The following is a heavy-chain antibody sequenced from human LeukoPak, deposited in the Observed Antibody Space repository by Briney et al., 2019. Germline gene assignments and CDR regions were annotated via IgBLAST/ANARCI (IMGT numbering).Heavy chain of an antibody. CDR1: GGSLSSFH. Sequence: SETLSLTCTVSGGSLSSFHWSWIRQPAGKGLEWIGRIYASGITNYNPSLKSRVTMSLDTSKNQFSLKLNSVTAADTAVYYCARERSLAGYPYYFDYWGQGTLVTVSS. V-gene: IGHV4-4*07. CDR3: ARERSLAGYPYYFDY. J-gene: IGHJ4*02. D-gene: IGHD5-12*01. CDR2: IYASGIT.